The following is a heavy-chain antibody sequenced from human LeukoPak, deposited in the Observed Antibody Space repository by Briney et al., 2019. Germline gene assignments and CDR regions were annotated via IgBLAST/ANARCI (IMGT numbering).Heavy chain of an antibody. CDR1: GYTFTSYG. V-gene: IGHV1-18*01. J-gene: IGHJ4*02. D-gene: IGHD3-22*01. Sequence: ASVKVSCKASGYTFTSYGISWVRQAPGQGLEWMGWISAYNGNTNHAQKFQGRVTMTTDTSTSTAYMELRSLRSDDTAVYYCARGFPSRRSYDSNGYYSYYFDYWGQGTLVTVSS. CDR2: ISAYNGNT. CDR3: ARGFPSRRSYDSNGYYSYYFDY.